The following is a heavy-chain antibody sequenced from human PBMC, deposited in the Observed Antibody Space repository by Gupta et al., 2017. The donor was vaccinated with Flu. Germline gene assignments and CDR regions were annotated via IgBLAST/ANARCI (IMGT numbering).Heavy chain of an antibody. CDR3: ARGGINHIEYWFHP. Sequence: EVQLVESGGGLVKPGGSLRLSGAASAFTFSTYGMNGVRQAPGNGLEWLANIKQDGREKYYVDSVKGRFTISRDNAKNSLYLQMNSLRAEDTATYYCARGGINHIEYWFHPWGQGTLVTVSS. CDR1: AFTFSTYG. CDR2: IKQDGREK. J-gene: IGHJ5*02. D-gene: IGHD1-14*01. V-gene: IGHV3-7*01.